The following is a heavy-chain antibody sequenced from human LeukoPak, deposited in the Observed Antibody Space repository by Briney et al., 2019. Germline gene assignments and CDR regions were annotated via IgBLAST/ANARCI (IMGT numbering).Heavy chain of an antibody. Sequence: GGSLRLSCAASGFTFSSYAMSWVRQAPGKGLEWVSAISGSDDNTFYADSVKGRFTMSRDNSKNMLYLQMNSLRAEDTAVYYCAKTVSGSHSYEGGDYWGQGTLVTVSS. J-gene: IGHJ4*02. V-gene: IGHV3-23*01. CDR3: AKTVSGSHSYEGGDY. CDR1: GFTFSSYA. D-gene: IGHD3-16*02. CDR2: ISGSDDNT.